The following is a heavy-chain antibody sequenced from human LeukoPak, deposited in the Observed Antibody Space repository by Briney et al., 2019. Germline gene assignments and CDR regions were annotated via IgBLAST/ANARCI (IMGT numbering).Heavy chain of an antibody. CDR1: GFTFSSYA. CDR2: ISYDGSNK. J-gene: IGHJ3*02. CDR3: ARDGYYYDSDAFDI. Sequence: GGSLRLSCAASGFTFSSYAMHWVRQAPGKGLEWVAVISYDGSNKYYADSVKGRFTIPRDNSKNTLYLQMNSLRAEDTAVYYCARDGYYYDSDAFDIWGQGTMVTVSS. V-gene: IGHV3-30-3*01. D-gene: IGHD3-22*01.